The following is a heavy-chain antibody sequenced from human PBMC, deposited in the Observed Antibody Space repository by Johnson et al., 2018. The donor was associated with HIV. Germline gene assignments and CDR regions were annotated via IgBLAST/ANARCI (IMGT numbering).Heavy chain of an antibody. Sequence: QVQLVESGGGVVQPGRSLRLSCEASGFTFSSYPMHWVRQAPGKGLEWVAVISYDGSNKYYADSVKGRFTISRDNAKNSLYLQMNSLRAEDTALYYCARVGGNSLGDHHRHAFDIWGQGTMVTVSS. CDR1: GFTFSSYP. V-gene: IGHV3-30-3*01. D-gene: IGHD4-23*01. CDR2: ISYDGSNK. CDR3: ARVGGNSLGDHHRHAFDI. J-gene: IGHJ3*02.